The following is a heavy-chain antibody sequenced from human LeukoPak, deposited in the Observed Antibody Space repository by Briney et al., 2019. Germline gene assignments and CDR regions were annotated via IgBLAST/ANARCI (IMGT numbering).Heavy chain of an antibody. CDR3: ARDSGYDSYFDY. CDR2: IMPVFSTS. V-gene: IGHV1-69*13. D-gene: IGHD5-12*01. Sequence: SVKVSCKASGGAFSRYGFMWVRQAPGQGLEWLGGIMPVFSTSTYAQRFQGRVTITADEYASTAYMELSSLRSDDTAVYYCARDSGYDSYFDYWGQGTLVTVSS. CDR1: GGAFSRYG. J-gene: IGHJ4*02.